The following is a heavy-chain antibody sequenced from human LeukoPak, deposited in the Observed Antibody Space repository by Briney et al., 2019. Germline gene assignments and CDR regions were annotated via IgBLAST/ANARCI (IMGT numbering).Heavy chain of an antibody. CDR1: GGSFSGYY. CDR3: ARGFSRYYDLGDYYYMDV. D-gene: IGHD3-3*01. CDR2: INHSGST. J-gene: IGHJ6*03. V-gene: IGHV4-34*01. Sequence: PSETLSLTCAVYGGSFSGYYWSWIRQPPGKGLEWIGEINHSGSTNYNPSLKSRVTISVDTSKNQFSLKLSSVTAADTAVYYCARGFSRYYDLGDYYYMDVWGKGTTVTVSS.